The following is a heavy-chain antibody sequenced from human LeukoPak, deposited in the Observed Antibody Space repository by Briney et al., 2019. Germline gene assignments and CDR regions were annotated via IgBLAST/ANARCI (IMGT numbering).Heavy chain of an antibody. CDR2: IYYSGST. CDR1: GGSISSYY. J-gene: IGHJ5*02. CDR3: ARDSKEAWFDP. V-gene: IGHV4-59*01. D-gene: IGHD2/OR15-2a*01. Sequence: SETLSLTCTVSGGSISSYYWSWIRQPPGKGLEWIGYIYYSGSTNYNPSLKSRVTISVDTSKNQFSLKLSSVTAADTAVYYCARDSKEAWFDPWGQGTLVTVSS.